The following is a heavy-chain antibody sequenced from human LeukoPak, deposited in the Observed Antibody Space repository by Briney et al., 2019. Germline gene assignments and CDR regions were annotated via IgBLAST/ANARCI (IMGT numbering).Heavy chain of an antibody. Sequence: PSETLSLTCTVSGGSISSGSYYWSWIRQPAGKGLEWIGRIYTTGSTNYNPSLKSRVIISVDTSKNQFSLKLSSVTAADTAVYYCARDYEPEPYYYDSSGYWYFDLWGRGTLVTVSS. D-gene: IGHD3-22*01. CDR1: GGSISSGSYY. CDR3: ARDYEPEPYYYDSSGYWYFDL. J-gene: IGHJ2*01. CDR2: IYTTGST. V-gene: IGHV4-61*02.